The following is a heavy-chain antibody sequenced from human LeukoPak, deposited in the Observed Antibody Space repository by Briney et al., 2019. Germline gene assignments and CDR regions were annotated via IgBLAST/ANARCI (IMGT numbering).Heavy chain of an antibody. CDR1: GYTFTNYH. V-gene: IGHV1-46*01. D-gene: IGHD4/OR15-4a*01. Sequence: ASVKVSCMASGYTFTNYHLHWVRQAPGQGLEWMGIINPSGGSTSYAQKFQDRVTMTRDTSTSTVYMELNSLRSEDTAVYYCARATWYGGNPSGAFDIWGQGTMVTVPS. CDR3: ARATWYGGNPSGAFDI. J-gene: IGHJ3*02. CDR2: INPSGGST.